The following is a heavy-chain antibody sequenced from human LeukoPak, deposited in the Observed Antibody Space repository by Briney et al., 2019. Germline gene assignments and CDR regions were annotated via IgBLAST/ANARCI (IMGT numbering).Heavy chain of an antibody. CDR3: ARDRGRGYSYGYKTETDC. J-gene: IGHJ4*02. D-gene: IGHD5-18*01. V-gene: IGHV3-21*01. Sequence: GGSLRLSCAASGFTFSSYSMNWVRQAPGKGLEWVSSISSSSSYIYYADSVKGRFTISRDNAKNSPYLQMNSLRAEDTAVYYCARDRGRGYSYGYKTETDCWGQGTLVTVSS. CDR1: GFTFSSYS. CDR2: ISSSSSYI.